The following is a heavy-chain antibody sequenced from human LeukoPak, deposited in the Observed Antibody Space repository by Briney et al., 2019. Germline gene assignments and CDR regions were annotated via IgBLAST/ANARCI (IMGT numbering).Heavy chain of an antibody. V-gene: IGHV7-4-1*02. J-gene: IGHJ4*02. CDR1: GYTFSGYY. D-gene: IGHD3-10*01. CDR2: INTNTGNP. Sequence: GSVKVSCKASGYTFSGYYIHWVRQAPGQGLEWMGWINTNTGNPTYAQGFTGRFVFSLDTSVSTAYLQIRSLKAEDTAIYYCARDPQVSYYGSGSIDYWGQGTLVTVSS. CDR3: ARDPQVSYYGSGSIDY.